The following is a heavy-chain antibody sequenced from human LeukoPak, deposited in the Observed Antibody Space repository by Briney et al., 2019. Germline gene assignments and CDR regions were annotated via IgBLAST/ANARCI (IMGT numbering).Heavy chain of an antibody. D-gene: IGHD6-13*01. J-gene: IGHJ4*02. CDR1: GFTFSSYE. Sequence: GGSLRLSCAASGFTFSSYEMNWVRQAPGKGLEWVSYISSSGTTIYYADSVKGRFTISRDNAKNSLYLQMNSLRAEDTAVYYCAREPNSDSTLDYWGQGTPVTVSS. CDR2: ISSSGTTI. CDR3: AREPNSDSTLDY. V-gene: IGHV3-48*03.